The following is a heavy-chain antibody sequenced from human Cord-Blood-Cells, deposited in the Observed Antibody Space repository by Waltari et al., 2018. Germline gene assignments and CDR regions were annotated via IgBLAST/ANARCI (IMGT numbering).Heavy chain of an antibody. CDR2: ISYDGSNK. CDR3: ASDGSGSYYNFDY. D-gene: IGHD3-10*01. J-gene: IGHJ4*02. CDR1: GFPFSSYA. V-gene: IGHV3-30*04. Sequence: QVQLVESGGGVVQPGRSLRLSCAASGFPFSSYAMHWVRQAPGKGLEWVAVISYDGSNKYYADSVKGRFTISRDNSKNTLYLQMNSLRAEDTAVYYCASDGSGSYYNFDYWGQGTLVTVSS.